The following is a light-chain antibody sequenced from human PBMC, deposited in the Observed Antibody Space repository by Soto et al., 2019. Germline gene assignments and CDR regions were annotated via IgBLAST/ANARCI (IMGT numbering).Light chain of an antibody. CDR1: SSDVGGYNY. CDR3: SSYTSSSTLA. CDR2: DVS. V-gene: IGLV2-14*01. J-gene: IGLJ2*01. Sequence: QSALTQPASVSGSPGQSITISCTGTSSDVGGYNYVSWYQQHPGKAPKLMIYDVSNRPSGVSNRFSGSKSGNTASLTISGLLAEDEADYYCSSYTSSSTLAFGGGTKLTVL.